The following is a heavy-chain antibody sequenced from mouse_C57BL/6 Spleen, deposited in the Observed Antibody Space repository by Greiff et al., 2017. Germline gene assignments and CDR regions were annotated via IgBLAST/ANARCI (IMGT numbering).Heavy chain of an antibody. CDR2: ISYDGSH. CDR1: GYSITSGYY. CDR3: AREGGDYAMDY. Sequence: EVQLQQSGPGLVKPSQSLSLTCSVTGYSITSGYYWNWIRQFPGNKLEWMGYISYDGSHNYNPSLKNRISITRDTSKNQFFLKLNSVTTEDTATYYCAREGGDYAMDYGGQGTSVTVSS. J-gene: IGHJ4*01. V-gene: IGHV3-6*01.